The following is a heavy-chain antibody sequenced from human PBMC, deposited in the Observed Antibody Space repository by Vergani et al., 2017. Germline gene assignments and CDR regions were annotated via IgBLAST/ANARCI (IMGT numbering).Heavy chain of an antibody. V-gene: IGHV3-15*01. Sequence: EVQLVESGGGLVKPGGSLRLSCAASGFTFSNACMSWVRQAPGKGLEWVGRIKSKTDGGTTDYAAPVKGRFTITRDDSKNTLYLQMNSLKTEDTAVYYCTTVGFHWGYDAFDIWGQGTMVTVSS. CDR1: GFTFSNAC. D-gene: IGHD3-16*01. CDR3: TTVGFHWGYDAFDI. J-gene: IGHJ3*02. CDR2: IKSKTDGGTT.